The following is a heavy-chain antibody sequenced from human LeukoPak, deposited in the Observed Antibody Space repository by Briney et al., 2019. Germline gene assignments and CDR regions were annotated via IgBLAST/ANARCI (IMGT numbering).Heavy chain of an antibody. Sequence: GGSLRLSCAASGFTFSSYGMHWVRQAPGKGLEWVAVIWYDGSNKYYADSVKGRFTISRDNSKNTLYLQMNSLRAEDTAVYYCAKDEALLWFGEPSSWFDPWGQGTLVTVSS. D-gene: IGHD3-10*01. V-gene: IGHV3-33*06. CDR2: IWYDGSNK. CDR3: AKDEALLWFGEPSSWFDP. J-gene: IGHJ5*02. CDR1: GFTFSSYG.